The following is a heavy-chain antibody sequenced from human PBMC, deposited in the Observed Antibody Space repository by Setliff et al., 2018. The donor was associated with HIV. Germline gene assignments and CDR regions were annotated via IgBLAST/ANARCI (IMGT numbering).Heavy chain of an antibody. CDR3: ARGRGWYGY. V-gene: IGHV4-34*01. Sequence: NPSETLSLTCAVYGGSFSAYYWSWIRQPPGKGLEWIGEINYSGGTNYIPSLKSRVTISVDTSKNQFSRKLSPVSAADTAVYYCARGRGWYGYWGQGTVVTVSS. CDR2: INYSGGT. J-gene: IGHJ4*02. D-gene: IGHD6-19*01. CDR1: GGSFSAYY.